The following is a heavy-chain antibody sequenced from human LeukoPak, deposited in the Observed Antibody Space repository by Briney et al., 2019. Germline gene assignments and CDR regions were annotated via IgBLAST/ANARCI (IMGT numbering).Heavy chain of an antibody. J-gene: IGHJ4*02. CDR2: INPNGGAT. Sequence: GASVKVSCKASGYTFTDYYIHWVRQAPGQGLEWMGWINPNGGATNYAQKFLGRVTMTRDTSISTAYLDLYSLRSDDTAVYYCARGRDISSKGGLVFWGQGTLVTVSS. CDR3: ARGRDISSKGGLVF. CDR1: GYTFTDYY. D-gene: IGHD6-6*01. V-gene: IGHV1-2*02.